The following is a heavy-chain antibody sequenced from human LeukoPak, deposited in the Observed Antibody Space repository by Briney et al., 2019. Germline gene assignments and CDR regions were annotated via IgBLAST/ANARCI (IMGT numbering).Heavy chain of an antibody. Sequence: SGGSLRLSCAASGFTFSSYWMHWIRQPPGKGLEWIGYIYYSGSTNYNPSLKSRVTISVDTSKNQFSLKLSSVAAADTAVYYCARGGGSSYYEYWGQGTLVTVSS. CDR1: GFTFSSYW. CDR3: ARGGGSSYYEY. V-gene: IGHV4-59*12. J-gene: IGHJ4*02. D-gene: IGHD6-13*01. CDR2: IYYSGST.